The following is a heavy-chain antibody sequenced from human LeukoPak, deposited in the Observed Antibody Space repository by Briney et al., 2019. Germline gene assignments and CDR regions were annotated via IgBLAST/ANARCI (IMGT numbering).Heavy chain of an antibody. J-gene: IGHJ4*02. CDR1: GGSFSGYY. Sequence: PSETLSLTCAVYGGSFSGYYWSWIRQPPGKGLEWIGEINHSGSTNCNPSLKSRVTISVDTSKNQFSLILSSVTAADTAVYYCARSFVDTAMVKDWGQGTLVTVSS. V-gene: IGHV4-34*01. CDR2: INHSGST. D-gene: IGHD5-18*01. CDR3: ARSFVDTAMVKD.